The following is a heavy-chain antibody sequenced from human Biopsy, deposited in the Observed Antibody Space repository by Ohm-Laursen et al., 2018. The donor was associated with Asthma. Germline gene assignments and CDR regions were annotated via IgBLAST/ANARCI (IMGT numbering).Heavy chain of an antibody. CDR3: ARAKSGSFYSPADY. D-gene: IGHD1-26*01. CDR1: GFTFRSYA. J-gene: IGHJ4*02. CDR2: GGSYYDGGLK. Sequence: SLRLSCAASGFTFRSYAMHWVRQAPGKGLEWVAVGGSYYDGGLKYYADSVNGRFTVSRDNSKNTLYLQMNSRRVEDTAVFYCARAKSGSFYSPADYWGQGTLVTVSS. V-gene: IGHV3-30-3*01.